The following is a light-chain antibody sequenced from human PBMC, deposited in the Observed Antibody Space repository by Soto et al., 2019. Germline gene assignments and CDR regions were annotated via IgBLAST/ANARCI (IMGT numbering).Light chain of an antibody. CDR2: DAS. J-gene: IGKJ4*01. Sequence: DIQMTQSPSSLSASVGERVTITCQASQDINNYLNWYQQKPGKAPKLLLRDASTLETGVPSRFSGSGFGTDFTFTISSLQPEDIGTYFCQHYDRLPLTFGGGTKVEIK. V-gene: IGKV1-33*01. CDR3: QHYDRLPLT. CDR1: QDINNY.